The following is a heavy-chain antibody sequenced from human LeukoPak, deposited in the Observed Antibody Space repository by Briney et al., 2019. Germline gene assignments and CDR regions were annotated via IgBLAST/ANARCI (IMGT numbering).Heavy chain of an antibody. CDR3: ATFWLTGDNSYWYFDL. Sequence: GGSLRLSCAASGFTFRNYYMTWIRQAPGKGLEWVSHISSTSSYTNYADSVKGRLTISRDNAKNSLYLQINSLRAEDTAVYYCATFWLTGDNSYWYFDLWGRGTLVTVSS. V-gene: IGHV3-11*03. D-gene: IGHD5-24*01. CDR2: ISSTSSYT. CDR1: GFTFRNYY. J-gene: IGHJ2*01.